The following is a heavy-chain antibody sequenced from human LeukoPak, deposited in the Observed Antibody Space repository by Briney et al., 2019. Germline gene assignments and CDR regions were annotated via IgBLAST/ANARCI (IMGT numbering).Heavy chain of an antibody. CDR1: GYTFTIYY. J-gene: IGHJ4*02. D-gene: IGHD3-9*01. Sequence: ASVKVSCKASGYTFTIYYMLWVRQAPGQGLEWMGIINPSGGSRTYAHKFQGRVTMTRDTSTSTVYMELSSLRSEDTAVYYCARGSADYDILTDYYFDYWGQGTLVTVSS. V-gene: IGHV1-46*01. CDR3: ARGSADYDILTDYYFDY. CDR2: INPSGGSR.